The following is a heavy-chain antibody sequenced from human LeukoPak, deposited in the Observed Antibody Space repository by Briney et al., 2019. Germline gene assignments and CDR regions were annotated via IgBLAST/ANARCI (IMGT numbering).Heavy chain of an antibody. CDR3: ARVGQLAGPYYYYYMDV. J-gene: IGHJ6*03. CDR1: GYTFTSYG. V-gene: IGHV1-18*01. Sequence: ASVKVSCKASGYTFTSYGISWVRQAPGQGLEWMGWISAYNGNTNYAQKLQGRVTMTTDTSTSTAYMELRSLRSDDTAVYYCARVGQLAGPYYYYYMDVWGKGTTVTVSS. CDR2: ISAYNGNT. D-gene: IGHD6-6*01.